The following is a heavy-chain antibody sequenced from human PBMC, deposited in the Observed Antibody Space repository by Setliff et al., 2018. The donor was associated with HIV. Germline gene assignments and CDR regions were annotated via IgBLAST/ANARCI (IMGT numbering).Heavy chain of an antibody. CDR2: FYVGGDT. CDR3: ARSPSYRSSWEYYFDY. D-gene: IGHD6-13*01. V-gene: IGHV4-4*07. CDR1: GGPVSTYY. Sequence: PSETLSLTCTVSGGPVSTYYWSWIRQPAGKGLEWIGRFYVGGDTNYNPSLKSRVTMSVDTSKKQFSLKLKSVTAADTAVYYCARSPSYRSSWEYYFDYWGQGILVTVSS. J-gene: IGHJ4*02.